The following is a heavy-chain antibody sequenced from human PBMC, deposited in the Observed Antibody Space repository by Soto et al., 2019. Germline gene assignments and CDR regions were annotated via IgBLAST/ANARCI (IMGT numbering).Heavy chain of an antibody. CDR2: VYYSGST. V-gene: IGHV4-59*02. CDR3: ARVGPTVTPGFGFMDV. J-gene: IGHJ6*03. Sequence: SETLSLTCTVSDELVSSYHWSWTRQPPGKGLEWLGYVYYSGSTYNPSLRTRVTISMDTSKNQLSLKLSSVTAADTAVYWCARVGPTVTPGFGFMDVWGKGTTVTVSS. CDR1: DELVSSYH. D-gene: IGHD4-17*01.